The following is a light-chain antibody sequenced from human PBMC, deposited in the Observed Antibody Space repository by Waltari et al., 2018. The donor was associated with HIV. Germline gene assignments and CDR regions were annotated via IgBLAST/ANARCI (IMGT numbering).Light chain of an antibody. CDR3: QSYDSGLRV. Sequence: QSVLTQPPSVPGAPGKRVTISCTGSSPNIGAGSDVLWYQQLPGTAPKLLIYDNNNRPSGVPDRFSGSKSGTSASLAITGLQAEDEADYYCQSYDSGLRVFGGGTKLTVL. V-gene: IGLV1-40*01. CDR2: DNN. CDR1: SPNIGAGSD. J-gene: IGLJ3*02.